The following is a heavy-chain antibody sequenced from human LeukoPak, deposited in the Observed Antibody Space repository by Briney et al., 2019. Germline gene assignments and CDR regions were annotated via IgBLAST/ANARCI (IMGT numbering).Heavy chain of an antibody. CDR2: IYYSGST. D-gene: IGHD5-12*01. CDR1: GGSISSGGYY. J-gene: IGHJ4*02. Sequence: SETLSLTCTVSGGSISSGGYYWSWIRQHPEKGLERIGYIYYSGSTYYNPSLKSRVTISLDTSKNQFSLKLSSVTAADTAVYYCAREGGSGYDCWSQGTLVTVSS. V-gene: IGHV4-31*03. CDR3: AREGGSGYDC.